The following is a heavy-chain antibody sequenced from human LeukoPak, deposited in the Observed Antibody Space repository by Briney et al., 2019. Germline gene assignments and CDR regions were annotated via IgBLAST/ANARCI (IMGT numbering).Heavy chain of an antibody. CDR2: ISYDGSNK. J-gene: IGHJ4*02. Sequence: AGRSLRLSCAASGFTFSSYAMHWVRQAPGKGPEWVAVISYDGSNKYYADSVKGRFTISRDNSKNTLYLQMNSLRAEDTAVYYCARAGRRWLQFKVFSGFDYWGQGTLVTVSS. CDR1: GFTFSSYA. D-gene: IGHD5-24*01. V-gene: IGHV3-30*07. CDR3: ARAGRRWLQFKVFSGFDY.